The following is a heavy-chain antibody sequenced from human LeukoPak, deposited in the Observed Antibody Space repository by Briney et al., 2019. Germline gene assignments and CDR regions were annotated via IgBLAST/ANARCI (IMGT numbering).Heavy chain of an antibody. Sequence: GGSLRLSCAASGFTFSGSAMHWVRQASGKGLEWVGRIRSKTNSYATSYAASVKGRFALSRDDSKNTAYLQMNSLKTEDTAVYYCTSHYDILTGLDYWGQGTLVTVSS. D-gene: IGHD3-9*01. V-gene: IGHV3-73*01. J-gene: IGHJ4*02. CDR1: GFTFSGSA. CDR3: TSHYDILTGLDY. CDR2: IRSKTNSYAT.